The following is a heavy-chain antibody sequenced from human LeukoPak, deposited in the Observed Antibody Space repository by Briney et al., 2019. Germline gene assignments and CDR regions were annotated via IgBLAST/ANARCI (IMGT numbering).Heavy chain of an antibody. D-gene: IGHD6-6*01. CDR1: GYNFTTFW. CDR2: VYPGDSDT. CDR3: ARQDSSSHPYYYYYYMDV. V-gene: IGHV5-51*01. J-gene: IGHJ6*03. Sequence: GESLKISCKTFGYNFTTFWIGWVRQMPGKGLEWMGIVYPGDSDTRYSPSFPGQVTISADKSISTAYLQWSSLKASDTAMYYCARQDSSSHPYYYYYYMDVWGKGTTVTVSS.